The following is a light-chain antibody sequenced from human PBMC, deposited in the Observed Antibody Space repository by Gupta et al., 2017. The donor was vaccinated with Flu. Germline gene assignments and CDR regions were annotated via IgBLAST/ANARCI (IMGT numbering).Light chain of an antibody. V-gene: IGKV4-1*01. CDR1: QSVLYSSNNKNY. Sequence: DIVMTQSPDSLAVSLGERATINCKSSQSVLYSSNNKNYLAWYQQKPGQPPKLLIYGASTRKSGVPDRFSGSGSGTDFTLTISSLQAEDVAVYYCQQYYSTPGTFGQGTKVEIK. CDR2: GAS. J-gene: IGKJ1*01. CDR3: QQYYSTPGT.